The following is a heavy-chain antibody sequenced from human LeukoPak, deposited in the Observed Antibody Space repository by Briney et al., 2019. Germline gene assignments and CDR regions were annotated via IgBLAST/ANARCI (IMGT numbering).Heavy chain of an antibody. Sequence: QPGGSLRLSCAASGFTVSSNYMSWVRQAPXXXXXXVSVIYSGGSTYYADSVKGRFTISRDNSKNTLYLQMNSLRAEDTAVYYCARAPQLSSDAFDIWGQGTMVTVSS. CDR2: IYSGGST. CDR1: GFTVSSNY. J-gene: IGHJ3*02. D-gene: IGHD5-24*01. V-gene: IGHV3-66*01. CDR3: ARAPQLSSDAFDI.